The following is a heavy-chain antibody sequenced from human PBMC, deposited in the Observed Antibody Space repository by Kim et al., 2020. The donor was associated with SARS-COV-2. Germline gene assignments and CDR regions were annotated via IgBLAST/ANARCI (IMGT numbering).Heavy chain of an antibody. D-gene: IGHD3-22*01. CDR3: ASFVYDSSGYYPDY. V-gene: IGHV1-69*01. J-gene: IGHJ4*02. Sequence: AQKFQGRVTITADESTSTAYMELSSLRSEDTAVYYCASFVYDSSGYYPDYWGQGTLVTVSS.